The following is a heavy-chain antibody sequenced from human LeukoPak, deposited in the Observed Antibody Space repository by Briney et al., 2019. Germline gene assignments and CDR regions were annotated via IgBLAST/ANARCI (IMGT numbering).Heavy chain of an antibody. D-gene: IGHD4-17*01. CDR3: ARDTVPKGYSYGMDV. V-gene: IGHV3-66*01. J-gene: IGHJ6*02. CDR2: IHSGGST. Sequence: PGGTLRLSCAASGYTPSNNHITCLRQAPAKALEPVSVIHSGGSTYYADSVKGRFTISRDNSKNTLYLPMTTLRAADTAVYYCARDTVPKGYSYGMDVWGQATTVTVPS. CDR1: GYTPSNNH.